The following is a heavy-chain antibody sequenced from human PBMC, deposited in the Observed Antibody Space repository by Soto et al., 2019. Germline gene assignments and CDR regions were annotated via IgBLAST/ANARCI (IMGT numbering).Heavy chain of an antibody. CDR3: ARDGGRYLGTYRSGYDWFDP. J-gene: IGHJ5*02. CDR1: GYSISSGYY. V-gene: IGHV4-38-2*02. Sequence: SETLSLTCAVSGYSISSGYYWGWIRQPPGKGLEWIGFIYHGGSTYYNPSLKSRVTISVDTSKNQFSLKLSSVTAADTAVYYCARDGGRYLGTYRSGYDWFDPWGQGTLVTVSS. D-gene: IGHD3-22*01. CDR2: IYHGGST.